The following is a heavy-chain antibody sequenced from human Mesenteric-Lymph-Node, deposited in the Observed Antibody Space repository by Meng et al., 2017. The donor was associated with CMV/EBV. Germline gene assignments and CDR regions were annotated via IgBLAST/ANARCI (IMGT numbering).Heavy chain of an antibody. CDR2: IIPILGIA. CDR3: ASVKGPYWQLLATGLDYGMDV. V-gene: IGHV1-69*02. J-gene: IGHJ6*02. Sequence: VKVSCKASGGTFSSYTISWVRQAPGQGLEWMGRIIPILGIANYAQKFQGRVTITADKSTSTAYLQLRGLRSEDTAVYFCASVKGPYWQLLATGLDYGMDVWGQGTTVTVSS. D-gene: IGHD6-6*01. CDR1: GGTFSSYT.